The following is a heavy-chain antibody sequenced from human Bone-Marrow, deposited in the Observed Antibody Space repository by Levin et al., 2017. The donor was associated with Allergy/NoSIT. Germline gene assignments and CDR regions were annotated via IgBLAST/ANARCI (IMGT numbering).Heavy chain of an antibody. V-gene: IGHV4-38-2*02. CDR2: IHETGST. CDR3: AREGTPQSWDW. D-gene: IGHD1-14*01. Sequence: SSETLSLTCAVSGYSISSDYYWGWIRQPPGKGLEWIGNIHETGSTKYNPSLKSRVTISVDTSKNQFSLQLNSVTAADTAVYFCAREGTPQSWDWWGRGILVTVSS. J-gene: IGHJ4*02. CDR1: GYSISSDYY.